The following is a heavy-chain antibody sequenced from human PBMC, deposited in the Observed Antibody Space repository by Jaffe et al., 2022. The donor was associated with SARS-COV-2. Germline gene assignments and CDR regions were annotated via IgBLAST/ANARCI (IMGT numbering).Heavy chain of an antibody. D-gene: IGHD5-18*01. V-gene: IGHV3-33*01. J-gene: IGHJ4*02. Sequence: QVQLVESGGGVVQPGRSLRLSCAASGFTFSSYGMHWVRQAPGKGLEWVAVIWYDGSNKYYADSVKGRFTISRDNSKNTLYLQMNSLRAEDTAVYYCARSGGVDTAMVGLDYWGQGTLVTVSS. CDR2: IWYDGSNK. CDR1: GFTFSSYG. CDR3: ARSGGVDTAMVGLDY.